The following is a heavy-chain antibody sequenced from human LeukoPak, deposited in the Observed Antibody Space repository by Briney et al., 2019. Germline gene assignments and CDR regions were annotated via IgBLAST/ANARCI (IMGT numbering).Heavy chain of an antibody. D-gene: IGHD6-13*01. V-gene: IGHV6-1*01. CDR3: ARGAAGAIDY. Sequence: SQTLSLTCAISGDSVSSSSAAWHWIRQTPSRGLEWLGRTYYRSKWYSYYGAPAKSRITINPDTSKNQFSLQLNSVTPEDTAVYYCARGAAGAIDYWGQGTLVTVSS. J-gene: IGHJ4*02. CDR1: GDSVSSSSAA. CDR2: TYYRSKWYS.